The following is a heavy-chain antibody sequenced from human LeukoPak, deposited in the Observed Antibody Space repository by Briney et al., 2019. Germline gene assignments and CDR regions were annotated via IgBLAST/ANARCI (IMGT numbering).Heavy chain of an antibody. D-gene: IGHD6-13*01. CDR1: VDILFTNGVA. V-gene: IGHV6-1*01. Sequence: SQTLSLACDISVDILFTNGVAWHWIRQSPSRGLEWLGRTYYRSKWSFEYGVSVKSRISINADTSKNQFSLQLSSVNPEDTAAYYCARGKYSSFDNWGQGTLVTVSS. CDR2: TYYRSKWSF. CDR3: ARGKYSSFDN. J-gene: IGHJ4*02.